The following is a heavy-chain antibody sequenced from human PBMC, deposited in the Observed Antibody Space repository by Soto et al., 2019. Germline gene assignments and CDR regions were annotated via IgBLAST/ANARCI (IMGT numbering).Heavy chain of an antibody. Sequence: SETLSLTCTVSGNSISGTSSFWAWIRQPPGKNLEWIGSVYYTGSTYYNSSLKSRVSISINTSKNQFSLSLNSVTAADTAVYYCTRRVRSTGLLDYWGQGALVTVSS. CDR1: GNSISGTSSF. V-gene: IGHV4-39*01. CDR3: TRRVRSTGLLDY. D-gene: IGHD4-4*01. CDR2: VYYTGST. J-gene: IGHJ4*02.